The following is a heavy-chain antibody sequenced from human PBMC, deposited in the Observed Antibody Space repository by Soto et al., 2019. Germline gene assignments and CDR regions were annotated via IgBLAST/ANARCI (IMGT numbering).Heavy chain of an antibody. CDR3: AKRGHCSGGACYSFQFDA. CDR2: ISSDESLE. Sequence: PGGSLRLSCSASGFTFNTHGMHWVRQAPGKGLEWVALISSDESLESFADSVKGRLTISRDNSRDTLSLQMNNLRAEDTAVYYCAKRGHCSGGACYSFQFDARGRGTPVTVSS. V-gene: IGHV3-30*18. J-gene: IGHJ4*02. D-gene: IGHD2-15*01. CDR1: GFTFNTHG.